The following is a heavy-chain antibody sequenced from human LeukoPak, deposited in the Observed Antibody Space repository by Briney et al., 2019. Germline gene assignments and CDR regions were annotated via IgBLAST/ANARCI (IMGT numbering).Heavy chain of an antibody. D-gene: IGHD7-27*01. Sequence: PSETLSLTCSVSGGSISSYYWSWLRQPPGKGLEWIGYIYYSGSTNYNPSLKSRVTISVDTSKNQFSLKLSSVTAADTAVYYCARDLKLGSFDYWGQGTLVTVSS. J-gene: IGHJ4*02. V-gene: IGHV4-59*12. CDR3: ARDLKLGSFDY. CDR2: IYYSGST. CDR1: GGSISSYY.